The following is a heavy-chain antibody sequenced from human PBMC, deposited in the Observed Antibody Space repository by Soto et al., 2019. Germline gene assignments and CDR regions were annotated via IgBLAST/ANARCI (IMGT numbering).Heavy chain of an antibody. Sequence: GGSLRLSCAASGFTFRRYAMSWVRQAPGKGLEWVSAISDSGGDTYYADSVKGRFTVSRDNSKNTLYLQMNSLRAEDTAVYYCAKRVEYSSSTHYFDYWGQGTLVTVSS. CDR2: ISDSGGDT. CDR3: AKRVEYSSSTHYFDY. J-gene: IGHJ4*02. CDR1: GFTFRRYA. D-gene: IGHD6-6*01. V-gene: IGHV3-23*01.